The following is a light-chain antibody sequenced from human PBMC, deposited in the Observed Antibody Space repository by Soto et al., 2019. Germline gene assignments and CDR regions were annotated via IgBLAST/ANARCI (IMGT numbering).Light chain of an antibody. CDR3: QQSYSTPPWT. V-gene: IGKV1-39*01. Sequence: DIQMTQSPSSLSASVGDRVTITCRASQSIVTYLNWYLQKPGKAPKLLIYAASNLQSGVPSRFSGSGSGTDFPLTSSILQPEDFATYFCQQSYSTPPWTFGQGTKVEIK. CDR1: QSIVTY. CDR2: AAS. J-gene: IGKJ1*01.